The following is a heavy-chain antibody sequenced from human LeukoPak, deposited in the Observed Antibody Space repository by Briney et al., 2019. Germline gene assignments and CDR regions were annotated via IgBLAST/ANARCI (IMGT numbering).Heavy chain of an antibody. CDR2: IYYSGST. V-gene: IGHV4-59*01. D-gene: IGHD3-9*01. J-gene: IGHJ6*04. CDR3: AGQVNHDYDILTGYYISYYYYGMDV. Sequence: SETLSLTCTVSGGSISSYYWSWIRQPPGKRLEWIGYIYYSGSTNYNPSLKSRVTISVDTSKNQFSLKLSSVTAADTAVYYCAGQVNHDYDILTGYYISYYYYGMDVWGKGTTVTVSS. CDR1: GGSISSYY.